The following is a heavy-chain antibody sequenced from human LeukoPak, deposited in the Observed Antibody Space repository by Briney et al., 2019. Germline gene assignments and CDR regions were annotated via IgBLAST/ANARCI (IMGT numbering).Heavy chain of an antibody. J-gene: IGHJ5*02. D-gene: IGHD3-3*01. Sequence: PSETLSLTCAVYGGSFSGYYWSWIRQPPGKGLEWIGEINHSGSTNCNPSLKSRVTISVDTSKNQFSLKLSSVTAADTAVYYCARGQLYYDFWSGSNWFDPWGQGTLVTVSS. CDR1: GGSFSGYY. V-gene: IGHV4-34*01. CDR3: ARGQLYYDFWSGSNWFDP. CDR2: INHSGST.